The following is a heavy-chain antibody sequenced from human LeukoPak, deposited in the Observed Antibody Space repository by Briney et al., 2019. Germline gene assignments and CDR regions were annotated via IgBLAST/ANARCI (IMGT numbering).Heavy chain of an antibody. CDR2: INPNSGGT. Sequence: EASVKVSCKASGYTFTGYYMHWVRQAPGQGPEWMGWINPNSGGTNYAQKFQGRVTMTRDTSISTAYMELSRLRSDDTAVYYCASPYYYDSSGYSPGFDYWGQGTLVTVSS. V-gene: IGHV1-2*02. D-gene: IGHD3-22*01. CDR3: ASPYYYDSSGYSPGFDY. J-gene: IGHJ4*02. CDR1: GYTFTGYY.